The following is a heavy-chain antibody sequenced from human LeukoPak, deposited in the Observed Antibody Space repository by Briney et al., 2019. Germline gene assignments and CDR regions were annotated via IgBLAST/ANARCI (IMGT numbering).Heavy chain of an antibody. D-gene: IGHD1-14*01. CDR1: RFTFSTYA. V-gene: IGHV3-23*01. Sequence: GGSLRLSCAVSRFTFSTYAMSWVRQAPGQGLEWVSAISANGADKYYADSVKGRFTISRDNSKNTLLLQMTSLRVEDTAVYYCANYRKPQGLDYWGQGTLVTVSS. CDR2: ISANGADK. J-gene: IGHJ4*02. CDR3: ANYRKPQGLDY.